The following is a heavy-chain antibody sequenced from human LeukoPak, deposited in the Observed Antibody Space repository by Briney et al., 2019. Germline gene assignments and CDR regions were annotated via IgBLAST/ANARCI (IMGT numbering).Heavy chain of an antibody. V-gene: IGHV1-18*01. Sequence: GASVKVSCKASGYTFTSYGISWVRQAPGQGLEWMGWISAYNGNTNYAQKLQGRVTMTTDTSTSTAYMELRSLRSDDTAVYYCARAIGYCSGGSCYSGGPFDYWGQGTLVTVSS. CDR3: ARAIGYCSGGSCYSGGPFDY. CDR2: ISAYNGNT. J-gene: IGHJ4*02. D-gene: IGHD2-15*01. CDR1: GYTFTSYG.